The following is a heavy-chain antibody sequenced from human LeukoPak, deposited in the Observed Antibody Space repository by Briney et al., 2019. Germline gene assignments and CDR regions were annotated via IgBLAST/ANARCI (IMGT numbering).Heavy chain of an antibody. V-gene: IGHV3-30*18. CDR1: GFTFSSYG. Sequence: GGSLRLSCAASGFTFSSYGMHWVRQAPGKGLEWVAVISYDGSNKYYADSVKGRFTISRDNSKNTLYLQMNSLGAEDTAVYYCAKDRDFGYWGQGTLVTVSS. CDR3: AKDRDFGY. J-gene: IGHJ4*02. CDR2: ISYDGSNK.